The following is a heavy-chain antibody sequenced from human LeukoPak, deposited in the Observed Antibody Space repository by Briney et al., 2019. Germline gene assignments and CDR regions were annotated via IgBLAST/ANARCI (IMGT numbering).Heavy chain of an antibody. J-gene: IGHJ4*02. D-gene: IGHD3-3*01. CDR2: IYYSGST. Sequence: KTSETLSLTCAVYGGSFSGYYWSWIRQPPGKGLEWIGYIYYSGSTYYNPSLKSRVTISVDTSKNQFSLKLSSVTAADTAVYYCARGGRFTYYDFWSGYFFDYWGQGTLVTVSS. V-gene: IGHV4-34*01. CDR3: ARGGRFTYYDFWSGYFFDY. CDR1: GGSFSGYY.